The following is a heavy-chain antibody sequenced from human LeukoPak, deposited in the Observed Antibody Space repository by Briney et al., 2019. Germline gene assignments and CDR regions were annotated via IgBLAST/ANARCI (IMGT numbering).Heavy chain of an antibody. CDR3: AKSLSYYYDSSVDY. V-gene: IGHV3-21*04. J-gene: IGHJ4*02. D-gene: IGHD3-22*01. Sequence: GGSLRLSCSASGFIFSSYTMNWVRQAPGKGLEWISSISSNGHHIYYADSVQGRFTISRDNAKNSLYLQMNSLRAEDTALYYCAKSLSYYYDSSVDYWGQGTLVTVSS. CDR2: ISSNGHHI. CDR1: GFIFSSYT.